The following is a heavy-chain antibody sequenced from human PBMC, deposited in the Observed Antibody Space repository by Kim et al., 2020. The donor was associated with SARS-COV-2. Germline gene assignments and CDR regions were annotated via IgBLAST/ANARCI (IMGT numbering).Heavy chain of an antibody. Sequence: LSLTCATSGFTFTNYWMSWVRQAPGKGLEWVANIKPDGSERNYADSVRGRFTISRDNAENSLYLHMNSLRAEDTAVYYCARERVQIVRATGYNGMGVWGQGTAVTVSS. V-gene: IGHV3-7*03. CDR2: IKPDGSER. CDR1: GFTFTNYW. J-gene: IGHJ6*02. D-gene: IGHD1-26*01. CDR3: ARERVQIVRATGYNGMGV.